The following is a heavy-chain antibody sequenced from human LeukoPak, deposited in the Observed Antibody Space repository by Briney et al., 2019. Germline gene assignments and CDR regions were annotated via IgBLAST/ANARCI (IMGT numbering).Heavy chain of an antibody. CDR1: GYTFTSYA. Sequence: ASVKVSCKASGYTFTSYAMHWVRQAPGQRLEWMGWINAGYGNTKYSQKFQGRVTITRDTSASTAYMELSSLRSEDTAVYYCARDLVPFWSGYYNGWFDPWGQGTLVTVSS. CDR2: INAGYGNT. V-gene: IGHV1-3*01. CDR3: ARDLVPFWSGYYNGWFDP. D-gene: IGHD3-3*01. J-gene: IGHJ5*02.